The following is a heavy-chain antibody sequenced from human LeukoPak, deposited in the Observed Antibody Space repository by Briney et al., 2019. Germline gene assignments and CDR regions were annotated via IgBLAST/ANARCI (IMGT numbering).Heavy chain of an antibody. J-gene: IGHJ4*02. CDR1: GFTFSSYG. V-gene: IGHV3-33*01. CDR3: ARDPGSGRTYFDY. Sequence: GRSLRLSCAASGFTFSSYGMHWVRQAPGKGLEWVAVTWYDGSNKYYADSVKGRFTISRDNSKNTLYLQMNSLRAEDTAVYYCARDPGSGRTYFDYWGQGTLVTVSS. CDR2: TWYDGSNK. D-gene: IGHD6-19*01.